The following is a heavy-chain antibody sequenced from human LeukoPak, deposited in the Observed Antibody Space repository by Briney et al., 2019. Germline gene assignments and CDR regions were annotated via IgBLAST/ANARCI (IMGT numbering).Heavy chain of an antibody. CDR3: ARFEGGPDYYFDY. J-gene: IGHJ4*02. V-gene: IGHV3-66*01. D-gene: IGHD3-16*01. Sequence: GGSPRLSCAASGFTFHICAMSWVRQAPGKGLEWVSVIYSGGSTYYADSVKGRFTISRDNSKNTLYLQMNSLRAEDTAVYYCARFEGGPDYYFDYWGQGTLVTVSS. CDR1: GFTFHICA. CDR2: IYSGGST.